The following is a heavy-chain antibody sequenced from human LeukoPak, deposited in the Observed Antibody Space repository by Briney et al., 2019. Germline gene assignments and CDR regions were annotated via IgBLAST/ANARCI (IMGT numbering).Heavy chain of an antibody. CDR2: ISSSSCYI. D-gene: IGHD6-19*01. CDR3: ARDLAVAGPYDAFDI. Sequence: GGSLRLSCAASGFTFSSYSMNWVRQAPGKGLEWVSSISSSSCYIYYADSVKGRFTISRDNAKNSLYLQMNSLRAEDTAVYYCARDLAVAGPYDAFDIWGQGTMVTVSS. V-gene: IGHV3-21*01. CDR1: GFTFSSYS. J-gene: IGHJ3*02.